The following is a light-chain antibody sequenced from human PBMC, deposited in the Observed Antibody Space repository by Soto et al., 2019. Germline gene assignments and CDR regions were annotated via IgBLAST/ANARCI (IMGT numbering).Light chain of an antibody. J-gene: IGKJ4*01. V-gene: IGKV3-20*01. CDR2: GAS. CDR3: QRYAGSPLA. Sequence: EIVLTQSPGTLSLSPGERATLSCRASQSVSSTYLAWYQQRPGQAPRLLIYGASSRATGIPDRFSGSGSGTDFALTISRLEPGDFAVYYCQRYAGSPLAFGGGTKVEIK. CDR1: QSVSSTY.